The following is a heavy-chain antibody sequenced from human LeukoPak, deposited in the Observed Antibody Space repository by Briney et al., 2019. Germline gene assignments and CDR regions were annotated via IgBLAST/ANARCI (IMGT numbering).Heavy chain of an antibody. V-gene: IGHV1-2*02. J-gene: IGHJ5*02. CDR1: GYPFTDYY. Sequence: ASVKVSCKASGYPFTDYYIHCVRQAPGHGLEWIGWMSPNSGDTLSPQKFQGRVTMTRDTAISTVYMELSSLRSDDTAVYYCARGQVLVGGNWFDPWGQGTLVTVSS. CDR3: ARGQVLVGGNWFDP. D-gene: IGHD3-10*01. CDR2: MSPNSGDT.